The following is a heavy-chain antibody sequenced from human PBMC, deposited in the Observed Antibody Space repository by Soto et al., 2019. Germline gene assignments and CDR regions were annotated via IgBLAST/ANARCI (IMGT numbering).Heavy chain of an antibody. CDR2: ISAYNGNT. CDR1: GYTFTSYG. J-gene: IGHJ4*02. CDR3: ARAPQFFDH. Sequence: QVQLVQSGAEVKKPGASVKVSCKASGYTFTSYGISWVRQAPGQGLEWMGWISAYNGNTKYAQKFQGRVTMTTDTSRSTPYRGLGSLRSDDTALYYCARAPQFFDHWGQGTLVPFSS. V-gene: IGHV1-18*04.